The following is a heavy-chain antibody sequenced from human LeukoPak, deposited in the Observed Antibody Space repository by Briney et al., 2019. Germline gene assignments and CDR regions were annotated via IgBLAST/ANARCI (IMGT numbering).Heavy chain of an antibody. CDR3: ARRGIAVAGTDY. CDR2: ISSSSSYI. J-gene: IGHJ4*02. D-gene: IGHD6-19*01. V-gene: IGHV3-21*01. Sequence: GGSLRLSCAASGFTFSSYSMNWVRQAPGKGLEWVSSISSSSSYIYYADSVKGRFTISRDNAKNSLYLQMNSLRAEDTAVYYCARRGIAVAGTDYWGQGTLVTVSS. CDR1: GFTFSSYS.